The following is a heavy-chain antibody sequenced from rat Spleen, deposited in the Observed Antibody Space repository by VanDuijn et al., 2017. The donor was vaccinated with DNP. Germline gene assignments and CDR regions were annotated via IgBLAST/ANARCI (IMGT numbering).Heavy chain of an antibody. CDR2: ISYNGGTP. D-gene: IGHD1-12*01. V-gene: IGHV5-7*01. J-gene: IGHJ4*01. CDR3: TRHRTIMPYYYAMDA. Sequence: EVQLVESDGGSVQPGRSLKVSCAASGFTFSDYYMAWVRQVPTKGLEWVATISYNGGTPYYRDSVKGRFTISRDNAQSTLYLQMDSLRSEDTATYYCTRHRTIMPYYYAMDAWGQGASVTVSS. CDR1: GFTFSDYY.